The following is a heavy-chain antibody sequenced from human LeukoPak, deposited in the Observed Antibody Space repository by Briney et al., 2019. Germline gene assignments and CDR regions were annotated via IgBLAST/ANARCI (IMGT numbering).Heavy chain of an antibody. D-gene: IGHD6-6*01. CDR3: AKDYPSSLVDY. V-gene: IGHV3-23*01. Sequence: GALSLSCAASGFTFSSYAMSWVRQAPGKGQEWVSAFSDSGGSTYHVDSVKGRFTISRDNSKNTLYLQMNSRRSEGTAVYYCAKDYPSSLVDYWGQGTLVTVS. CDR2: FSDSGGST. CDR1: GFTFSSYA. J-gene: IGHJ4*02.